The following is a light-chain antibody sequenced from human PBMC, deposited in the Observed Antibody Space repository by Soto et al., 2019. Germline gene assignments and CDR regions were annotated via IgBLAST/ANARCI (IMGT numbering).Light chain of an antibody. CDR2: DVS. CDR1: SSDVGGYNY. Sequence: QSALTRPASVSGSPGQSITISCTGTSSDVGGYNYVSWYQQHPGKAPKLMIYDVSNRPSGVSNRFSGSKSGNTASLTISGLQAEDAADYYCSSYTSSSTLVVFGGGTKLTVL. V-gene: IGLV2-14*01. CDR3: SSYTSSSTLVV. J-gene: IGLJ2*01.